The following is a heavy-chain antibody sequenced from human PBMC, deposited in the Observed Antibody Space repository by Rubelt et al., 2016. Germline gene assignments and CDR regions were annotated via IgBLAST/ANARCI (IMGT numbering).Heavy chain of an antibody. CDR2: FLYSGST. Sequence: QVQLQESGPGLVKPSETLSLTCTVSGGSVSSGSYYCSWIRQSPGEGLEWIGYFLYSGSTNFNPSLRSRATISLDTSKNQFSLKLVVVTAADTAVYCCARAPARSTSWYPDRWGQGILVTVSS. V-gene: IGHV4-61*01. CDR3: ARAPARSTSWYPDR. CDR1: GGSVSSGSYY. D-gene: IGHD2-2*01. J-gene: IGHJ5*02.